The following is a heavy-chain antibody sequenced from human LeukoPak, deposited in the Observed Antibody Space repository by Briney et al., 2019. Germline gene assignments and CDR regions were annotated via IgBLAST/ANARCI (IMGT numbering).Heavy chain of an antibody. J-gene: IGHJ4*02. CDR2: IWYGGSNK. CDR3: AKDSRYCSSTSCSYFDY. D-gene: IGHD2-2*01. V-gene: IGHV3-30*02. CDR1: GFTFSSYG. Sequence: GSLRLSCAASGFTFSSYGMHWVRQAPGKGLEWVPVIWYGGSNKYYADSVKGRFTISRDNSKNTLYLQMNSLRAEDTAVYYCAKDSRYCSSTSCSYFDYWGQGTLVTVSS.